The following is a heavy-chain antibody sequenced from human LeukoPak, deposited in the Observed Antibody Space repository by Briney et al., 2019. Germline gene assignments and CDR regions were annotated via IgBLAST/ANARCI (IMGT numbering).Heavy chain of an antibody. CDR2: ISSSSSYI. Sequence: GGSLRLSCAASGFTFSSYSMNWVRQAPGKGLEWVPSISSSSSYIYYADSVKGRFTISRDNAKNSLYLQMNSLRAEDTAVYYCASGGYCSSTSCYVDYWGQGTLVTVSS. J-gene: IGHJ4*02. CDR1: GFTFSSYS. CDR3: ASGGYCSSTSCYVDY. D-gene: IGHD2-2*01. V-gene: IGHV3-21*01.